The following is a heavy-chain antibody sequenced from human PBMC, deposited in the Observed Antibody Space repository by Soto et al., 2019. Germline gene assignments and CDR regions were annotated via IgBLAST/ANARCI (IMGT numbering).Heavy chain of an antibody. J-gene: IGHJ3*02. CDR3: ARYGGTAGAFDI. Sequence: SVKVSCKASGYTFTSYGISWVRQAPGQGLEWMGWISTIFGTANYAQKFQGRVTITADESTSTAYMELSSLRSEDTAVYYCARYGGTAGAFDIWGQGTMVTVSS. CDR2: ISTIFGTA. V-gene: IGHV1-69*13. D-gene: IGHD5-18*01. CDR1: GYTFTSYG.